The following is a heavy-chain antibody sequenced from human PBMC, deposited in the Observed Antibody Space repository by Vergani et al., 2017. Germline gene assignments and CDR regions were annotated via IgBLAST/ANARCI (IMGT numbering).Heavy chain of an antibody. CDR2: ISSSSSTI. D-gene: IGHD6-19*01. J-gene: IGHJ4*02. CDR3: ARARGYSSGGYPHDRSEPYYFDY. CDR1: GFTFSSYS. Sequence: EVQLVESGGGLVQPGGSLRLSCAASGFTFSSYSMNWVRQAPGKGLEWVSYISSSSSTIYYADSVKGRFTISRDNAKNSLYLQMNSLRDEDTAVYYCARARGYSSGGYPHDRSEPYYFDYWGQGTLVTVSS. V-gene: IGHV3-48*02.